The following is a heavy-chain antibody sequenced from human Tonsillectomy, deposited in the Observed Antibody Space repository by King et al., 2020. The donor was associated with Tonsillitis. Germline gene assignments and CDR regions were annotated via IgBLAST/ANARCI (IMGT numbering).Heavy chain of an antibody. Sequence: VQLVESGGGFVQPGGSLRLSCAASGFTFSSYCMSWVRQAPGKGLEGVANIKQDGNEKYFVDSVGGRFTISRDNAKNALYLQMNSLRAEDTAVYSCARVSSSWPNFQHWGQGALVTVSS. CDR2: IKQDGNEK. J-gene: IGHJ1*01. D-gene: IGHD6-13*01. CDR1: GFTFSSYC. V-gene: IGHV3-7*01. CDR3: ARVSSSWPNFQH.